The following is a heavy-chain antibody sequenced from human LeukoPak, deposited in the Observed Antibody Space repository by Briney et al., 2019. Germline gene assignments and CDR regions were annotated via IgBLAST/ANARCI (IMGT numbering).Heavy chain of an antibody. CDR3: VRVSCTNGVCYGFDY. V-gene: IGHV3-7*01. CDR1: GFTFSRYW. D-gene: IGHD2-8*01. J-gene: IGHJ4*02. CDR2: IKQDGSEK. Sequence: GGSLRLSCAASGFTFSRYWISWVRQAPGKGLEWVANIKQDGSEKYYVDSVKGRFTISRDNAKNSLHLQMNSLRGEDTAVYYCVRVSCTNGVCYGFDYWGQGTLLTVSS.